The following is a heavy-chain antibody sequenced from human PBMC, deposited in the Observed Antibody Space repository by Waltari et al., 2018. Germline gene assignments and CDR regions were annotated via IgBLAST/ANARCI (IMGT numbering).Heavy chain of an antibody. J-gene: IGHJ4*02. CDR1: GFTFSSYG. Sequence: QVQLVESGGGVVQPGRSLRLSCAASGFTFSSYGMHWVRQAPGKGLELVAVISYDGSNKYYADSVKGRFTISRDNSKNTLYLQMNSLRAEDTAVYYCAKDLYRGSGWYLFDYWGQGTLVTVSS. CDR3: AKDLYRGSGWYLFDY. V-gene: IGHV3-30*18. CDR2: ISYDGSNK. D-gene: IGHD6-19*01.